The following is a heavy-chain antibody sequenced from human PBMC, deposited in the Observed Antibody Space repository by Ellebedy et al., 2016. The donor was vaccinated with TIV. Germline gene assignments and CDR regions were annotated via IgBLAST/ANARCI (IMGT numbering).Heavy chain of an antibody. V-gene: IGHV1-24*01. Sequence: ASVKVSCXVSGYTLTELSMHWVRQAPGKGLGWMGGFDPEDGETIYAQKFQGRVTMTEDTSTDTAYMELSSLRSEDTDVYYCASCIAAAWNWFDPWGQGTLVTVSS. CDR2: FDPEDGET. J-gene: IGHJ5*02. CDR1: GYTLTELS. D-gene: IGHD6-13*01. CDR3: ASCIAAAWNWFDP.